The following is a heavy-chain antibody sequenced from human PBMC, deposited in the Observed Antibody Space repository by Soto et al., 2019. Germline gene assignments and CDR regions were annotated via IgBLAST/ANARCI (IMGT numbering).Heavy chain of an antibody. CDR2: IYYSGST. Sequence: SETLSLTCTVSGGSISSGDYYWSWIRQPPGKGLEWIGYIYYSGSTYYNPSLKSRVTISVDTSKNQLSLKLRSVTAADTAVYYCARGQWEAAYYYYYMDVWGKGTTVTVSS. CDR3: ARGQWEAAYYYYYMDV. CDR1: GGSISSGDYY. J-gene: IGHJ6*03. V-gene: IGHV4-30-4*01. D-gene: IGHD1-26*01.